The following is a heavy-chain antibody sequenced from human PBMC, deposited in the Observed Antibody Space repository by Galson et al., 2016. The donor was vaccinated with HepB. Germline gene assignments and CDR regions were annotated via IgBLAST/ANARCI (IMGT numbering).Heavy chain of an antibody. D-gene: IGHD2-15*01. V-gene: IGHV3-74*01. Sequence: SLRHSCAASGFTFSNYWMHWVRQAPGKGLVWVSRSNRDGSITDYADSVTGRFTISRDNAKNTLYLQMNSLRAEDTAVYYCARIVLWSRSGGSCCPHGMDVWGQGTTVTVSS. CDR1: GFTFSNYW. J-gene: IGHJ6*02. CDR3: ARIVLWSRSGGSCCPHGMDV. CDR2: SNRDGSIT.